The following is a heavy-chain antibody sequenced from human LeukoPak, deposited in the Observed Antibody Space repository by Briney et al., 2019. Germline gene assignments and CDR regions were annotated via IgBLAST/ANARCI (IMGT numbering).Heavy chain of an antibody. Sequence: AGGSLRLSCAASGFTFSSYSMNWVRQAPGKGLEWVSSISSSSSYVYYADSVKGRFTISRDNSKNTLYLQMNSLRAEDTAVYYCARDSTGYWYFDLWGRGTLVSVSS. CDR3: ARDSTGYWYFDL. J-gene: IGHJ2*01. CDR2: ISSSSSYV. CDR1: GFTFSSYS. D-gene: IGHD3-3*02. V-gene: IGHV3-21*04.